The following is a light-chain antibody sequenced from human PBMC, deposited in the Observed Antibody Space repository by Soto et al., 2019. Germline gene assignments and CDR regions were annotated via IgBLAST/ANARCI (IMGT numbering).Light chain of an antibody. Sequence: IVVTQSPLCLSVTPGGPASISCRSSQNLLHSDGYNYLDWYLQKPGQSPQLLIFLGSYRASGVPDRFSGSGSGTDFTLRISRVEAEDVGVYYCMQAVYTRTFGPGTKVDIK. CDR2: LGS. J-gene: IGKJ1*01. CDR3: MQAVYTRT. V-gene: IGKV2-28*01. CDR1: QNLLHSDGYNY.